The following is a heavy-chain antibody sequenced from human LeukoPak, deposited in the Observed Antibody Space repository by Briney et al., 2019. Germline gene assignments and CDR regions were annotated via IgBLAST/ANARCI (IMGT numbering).Heavy chain of an antibody. CDR2: INHSGST. CDR3: ARGRCSSTSCYDYYYYYMDV. D-gene: IGHD2-2*01. CDR1: GGSFSGYY. V-gene: IGHV4-34*01. J-gene: IGHJ6*03. Sequence: SETLSLTCAVYGGSFSGYYWSWIRQPPGKGLEWIGEINHSGSTNYNPSLKSRVTIPVDTSKNQFSLKLSSVTAADTAVYYCARGRCSSTSCYDYYYYYMDVWGKGTTVTVSS.